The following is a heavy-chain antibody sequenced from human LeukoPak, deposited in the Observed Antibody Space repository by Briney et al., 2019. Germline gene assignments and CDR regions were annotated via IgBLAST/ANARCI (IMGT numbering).Heavy chain of an antibody. CDR2: IIPILGIA. V-gene: IGHV1-69*04. Sequence: SVKVSCKASGGTFSSYTISWVRQAPGQGLEWMGRIIPILGIANYAQKFQGRVTITADKSTSTAYMELSSLRSEDTAVYYCARDGLDGYSYGSLNYWGQGTLVTVSS. D-gene: IGHD5-18*01. CDR3: ARDGLDGYSYGSLNY. CDR1: GGTFSSYT. J-gene: IGHJ4*02.